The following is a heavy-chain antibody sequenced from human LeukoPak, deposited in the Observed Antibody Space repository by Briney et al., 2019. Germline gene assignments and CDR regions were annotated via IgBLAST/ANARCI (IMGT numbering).Heavy chain of an antibody. CDR3: ARGFRHTAMFLDY. V-gene: IGHV3-7*01. D-gene: IGHD5-18*01. CDR2: IRQDDSEK. J-gene: IGHJ4*02. CDR1: GFTFSDYW. Sequence: GGSLRLSCSASGFTFSDYWMMWVRQAPGEGLEWVGNIRQDDSEKNYVDSVKGRFTISRDNAKNSLYLEMNSLRAEDTAVYYCARGFRHTAMFLDYWGQGTPVTVSS.